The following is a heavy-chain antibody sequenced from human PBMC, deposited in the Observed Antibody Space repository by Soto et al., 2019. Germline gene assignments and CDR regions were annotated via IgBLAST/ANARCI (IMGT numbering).Heavy chain of an antibody. CDR2: ISVYNGDT. Sequence: VSVKVSCKSSGYTFSDYGFTWVRQAPGQGLEWMGWISVYNGDTKYAEKFQGRVPMTTDTPTSTAYMELRSLRSDDTAVYYCARSRGVVAVGGTHYFDYWGQGALVTVSS. V-gene: IGHV1-18*01. CDR3: ARSRGVVAVGGTHYFDY. D-gene: IGHD2-15*01. J-gene: IGHJ4*02. CDR1: GYTFSDYG.